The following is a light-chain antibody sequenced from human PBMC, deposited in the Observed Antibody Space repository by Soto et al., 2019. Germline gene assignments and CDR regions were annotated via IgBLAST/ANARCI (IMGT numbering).Light chain of an antibody. CDR2: DIS. V-gene: IGKV3-11*01. CDR1: PSVNSY. J-gene: IGKJ5*01. Sequence: EIVLTQSPATLSLSPGESATLSCRASPSVNSYLAWYQQKPGQAPRLLIYDISNRATGIPARFSGSGSGTGFTLAISSLEPEDFAVYYCQQRSNWPITFGQGTRLEIK. CDR3: QQRSNWPIT.